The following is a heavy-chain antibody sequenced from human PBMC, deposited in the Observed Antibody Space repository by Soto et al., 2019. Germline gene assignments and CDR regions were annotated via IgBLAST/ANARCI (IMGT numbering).Heavy chain of an antibody. D-gene: IGHD3-3*01. CDR2: IVPMFGTA. Sequence: QVQLVQSGAEVKKPGSSVNVSCKTSGGTFGNSAVTWVRQAPGQGLEWMGGIVPMFGTANYAQKFQGRVTITADESTSTAYMELTSLRSDDTAVYYCARDGDPEYAFWSGPLGGGRFDPWGQGTQVTVSS. CDR3: ARDGDPEYAFWSGPLGGGRFDP. V-gene: IGHV1-69*12. J-gene: IGHJ5*02. CDR1: GGTFGNSA.